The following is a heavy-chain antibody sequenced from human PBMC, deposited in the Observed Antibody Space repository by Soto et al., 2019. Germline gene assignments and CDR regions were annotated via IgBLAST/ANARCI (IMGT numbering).Heavy chain of an antibody. V-gene: IGHV4-59*01. D-gene: IGHD3-22*01. Sequence: SETLSLTCTVSGGSISSYYWSWIRQPPGKGLEWIGYIYYSGSTNYNPSLKSRVTISVDTSKNQFSLKLSSVTAADTAVYYCASGSCYYYDSSGYYNYWGQGTLVTVSS. CDR3: ASGSCYYYDSSGYYNY. CDR2: IYYSGST. CDR1: GGSISSYY. J-gene: IGHJ4*02.